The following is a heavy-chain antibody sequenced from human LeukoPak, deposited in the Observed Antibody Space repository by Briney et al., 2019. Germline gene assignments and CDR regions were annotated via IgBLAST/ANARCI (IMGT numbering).Heavy chain of an antibody. CDR1: GYTFTSCY. CDR3: ARDPHSSSWYDY. D-gene: IGHD6-13*01. Sequence: ASVTVSFTSSGYTFTSCYMHWVRQPPGPGLEGMGISNTSGDSTSYAQKSQGRVTMTRDTSTSTVYMELSSLRSDDTAVYYCARDPHSSSWYDYWGHGTLVTASS. V-gene: IGHV1-46*01. J-gene: IGHJ5*01. CDR2: SNTSGDST.